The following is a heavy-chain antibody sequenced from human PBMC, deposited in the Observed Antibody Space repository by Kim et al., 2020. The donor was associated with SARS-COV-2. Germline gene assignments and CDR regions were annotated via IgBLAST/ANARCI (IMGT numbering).Heavy chain of an antibody. Sequence: GGSLRLSCAASGFTFSSYAMNWVRQAPGKGLEWVSGISGSGGNTYYADSVNGRFTISRDNSKNTLYLQMNSLSAEDTAVYYCVSSGGYVWGNYRYTGDAGNWGQGTLVTVSS. D-gene: IGHD3-16*02. CDR2: ISGSGGNT. V-gene: IGHV3-23*01. CDR3: VSSGGYVWGNYRYTGDAGN. CDR1: GFTFSSYA. J-gene: IGHJ4*02.